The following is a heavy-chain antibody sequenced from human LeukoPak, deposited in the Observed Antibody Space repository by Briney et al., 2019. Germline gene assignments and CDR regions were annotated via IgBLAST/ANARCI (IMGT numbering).Heavy chain of an antibody. CDR2: IIPIFGTA. CDR3: AKIIAAAGMGFDP. CDR1: GGTFSSYV. Sequence: ASVKVSCKASGGTFSSYVISWVRQAPGQGLEWMGGIIPIFGTANYAQKFQGRVTITADESTSTAYMELSSLRSEDTAVYYCAKIIAAAGMGFDPWGQGTLVTVSS. V-gene: IGHV1-69*13. J-gene: IGHJ5*02. D-gene: IGHD6-13*01.